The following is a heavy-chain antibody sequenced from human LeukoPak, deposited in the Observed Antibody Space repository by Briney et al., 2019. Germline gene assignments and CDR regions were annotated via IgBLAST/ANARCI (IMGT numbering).Heavy chain of an antibody. CDR3: ARDLRRTVGDY. D-gene: IGHD2-15*01. CDR2: FNANSGAT. CDR1: GYTFTGYH. Sequence: ASVKVSCKTSGYTFTGYHVHWVRQAPGQGLEWMGWFNANSGATKYAQKFQGRVTMTRDTSIGTDFMELTSLMSDDTAIYYCARDLRRTVGDYWGQGTLITVSS. J-gene: IGHJ4*02. V-gene: IGHV1-2*02.